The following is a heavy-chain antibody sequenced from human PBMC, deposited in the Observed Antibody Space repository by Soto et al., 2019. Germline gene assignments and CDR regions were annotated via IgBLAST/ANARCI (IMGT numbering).Heavy chain of an antibody. CDR3: ATMPLIVAVSGSLAY. Sequence: VASVKVSCKVSGYTLTELSMHWVRQTPGKGLEWMGNFGPEDAETIFAQKFQGRVTLTADTSTHTAYMELNSLRSEDTAVYYCATMPLIVAVSGSLAYWGQGTLVTVSS. CDR2: FGPEDAET. D-gene: IGHD6-19*01. CDR1: GYTLTELS. V-gene: IGHV1-24*01. J-gene: IGHJ4*02.